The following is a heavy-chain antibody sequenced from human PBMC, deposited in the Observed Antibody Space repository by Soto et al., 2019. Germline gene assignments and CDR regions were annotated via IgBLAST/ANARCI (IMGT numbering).Heavy chain of an antibody. CDR1: GDSISSGNKY. J-gene: IGHJ6*02. Sequence: SATLSLTCPVSGDSISSGNKYWSWIRQPPGKGLEWIGYVFSSGTTYYNPSLKGRVSISLDASENQFSLKFASVTDADSAVYYCARVPSPFDYYYAMDVWGQGTTVTVSS. CDR2: VFSSGTT. V-gene: IGHV4-30-4*01. D-gene: IGHD3-16*01. CDR3: ARVPSPFDYYYAMDV.